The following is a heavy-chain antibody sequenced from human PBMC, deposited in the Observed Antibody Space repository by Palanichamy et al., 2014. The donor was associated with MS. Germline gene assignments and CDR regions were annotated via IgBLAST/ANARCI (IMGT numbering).Heavy chain of an antibody. CDR3: AKDLGGPNNY. J-gene: IGHJ4*02. V-gene: IGHV3-43D*03. D-gene: IGHD3-16*01. CDR2: ISWDGGST. CDR1: GFTFDDYA. Sequence: EVQLVESGGVVVQPGGSLRLSCAASGFTFDDYAMHWVRQGPGKGLEWVSLISWDGGSTYYADSAKGRFTISRDNSKNSLYLQMNSLRVEDTALYYCAKDLGGPNNYWGQGTLVTVSS.